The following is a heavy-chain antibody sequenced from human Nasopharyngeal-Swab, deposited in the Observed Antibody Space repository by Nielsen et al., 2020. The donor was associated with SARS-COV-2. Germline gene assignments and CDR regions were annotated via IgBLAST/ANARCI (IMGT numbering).Heavy chain of an antibody. V-gene: IGHV3-43D*03. CDR2: ITWDGSST. J-gene: IGHJ4*02. Sequence: GESLKISCATSGFTFDDYALHWVRQAPGKGLEWVSLITWDGSSTYYADSVRGRFTISRDNSKNTLYLQMNSLRADDTAVYYCASRSLLSGGAFDYWGQGTLVIVSS. CDR1: GFTFDDYA. CDR3: ASRSLLSGGAFDY. D-gene: IGHD2-21*01.